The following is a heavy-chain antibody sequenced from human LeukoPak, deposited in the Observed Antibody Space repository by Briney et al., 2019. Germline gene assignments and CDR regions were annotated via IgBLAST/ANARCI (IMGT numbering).Heavy chain of an antibody. J-gene: IGHJ4*02. D-gene: IGHD3-10*02. CDR2: ISWNSGSI. CDR1: GFTFSSYA. CDR3: TKDLTPVRKRRIFGY. V-gene: IGHV3-9*01. Sequence: GGSLRLSCAASGFTFSSYAMHWVRQAPGKGLEWVSGISWNSGSIGYADSVKGRFTISRDNAKNSLYLQMNSLRAEDTALYYCTKDLTPVRKRRIFGYWGQGTLVTVSS.